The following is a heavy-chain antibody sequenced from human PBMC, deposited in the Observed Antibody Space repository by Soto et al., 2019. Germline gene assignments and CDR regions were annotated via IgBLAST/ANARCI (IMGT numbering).Heavy chain of an antibody. CDR2: IDWDDDK. CDR3: ARTSGDLDYFDY. V-gene: IGHV2-70*04. CDR1: GFSLSTSGMR. Sequence: SGPTLVNPTQTLTLTCTFSGFSLSTSGMRVSWIRQPPGKALEWLARIDWDDDKFYSTSLKTRLTISKDTSKNQVVLTMTNMDPVDTATYYCARTSGDLDYFDYWGQGTLVTVSS. J-gene: IGHJ4*02. D-gene: IGHD3-10*01.